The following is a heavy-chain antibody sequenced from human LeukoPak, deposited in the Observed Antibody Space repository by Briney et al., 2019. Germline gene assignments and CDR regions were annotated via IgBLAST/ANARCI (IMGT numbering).Heavy chain of an antibody. Sequence: PSETLSLTCTVSGGSISSGDYYWSWIRQPPGKGLEWIGYIYYSGSTYYNPSLKSRVTISVDTSKNQFSLKLSSVTAADTAVYYCARSLPRYSSSWPPTYYYYMDVWGKGTTVTVSS. CDR1: GGSISSGDYY. CDR3: ARSLPRYSSSWPPTYYYYMDV. V-gene: IGHV4-30-4*08. J-gene: IGHJ6*03. D-gene: IGHD6-13*01. CDR2: IYYSGST.